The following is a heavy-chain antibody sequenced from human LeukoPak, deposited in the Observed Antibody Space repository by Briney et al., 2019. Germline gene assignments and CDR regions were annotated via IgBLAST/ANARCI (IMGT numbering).Heavy chain of an antibody. CDR2: ISWNGGST. CDR1: GFIFTSYT. Sequence: GGSLRLSCAASGFIFTSYTMTWVRRAPGEGLEWVSLISWNGGSTYHADSVKGRFTISRDNSKNTLYLQMNSLRAEDTAVYYCPMDYFDYWGQGTLVTVSS. V-gene: IGHV3-23*01. CDR3: PMDYFDY. J-gene: IGHJ4*02.